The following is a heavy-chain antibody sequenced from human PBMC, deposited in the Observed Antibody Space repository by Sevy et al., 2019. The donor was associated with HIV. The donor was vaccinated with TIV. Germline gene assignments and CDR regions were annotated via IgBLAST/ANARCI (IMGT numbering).Heavy chain of an antibody. Sequence: GGCLRLSCGVSGFTLSDYAVGWVRQAPGKGLEWVSVISTRGTTFYADSVKGRFTISRDNPWNTVYLQMNSLRAEDTAIYYCAKDLGDSTLRVYYFDYWGRGTPVTVSS. CDR2: ISTRGTT. V-gene: IGHV3-23*01. CDR3: AKDLGDSTLRVYYFDY. CDR1: GFTLSDYA. J-gene: IGHJ4*02. D-gene: IGHD3-16*01.